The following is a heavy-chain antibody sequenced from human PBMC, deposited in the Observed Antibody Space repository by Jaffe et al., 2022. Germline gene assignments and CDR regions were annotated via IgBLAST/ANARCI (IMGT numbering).Heavy chain of an antibody. Sequence: QLQLQESGPGLVKPSETLSLTCTVSGGSISSSSYYWGWIRQPPGKGLEWIGSIYYSGSTYYNPSLKSRVTISVDTSKNQFSLKLSSVTAADTAVYYCARHIVVVVAARSNWFDPWGQGTLVTVSS. CDR3: ARHIVVVVAARSNWFDP. V-gene: IGHV4-39*01. CDR2: IYYSGST. D-gene: IGHD2-15*01. J-gene: IGHJ5*02. CDR1: GGSISSSSYY.